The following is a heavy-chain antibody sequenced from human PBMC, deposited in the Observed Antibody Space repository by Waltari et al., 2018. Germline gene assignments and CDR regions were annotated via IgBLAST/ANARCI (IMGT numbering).Heavy chain of an antibody. Sequence: QVRLVQSGAEVKKPGASVKVSCKVSGYTLTELSMHWVRQAPGKGLEWMGGFDPEDGETIYAQKFQGRVTMTEDTSTDTAYMELSSLRSEDTAVYYCATALAHRAVPAAMSHWFDPWGQGTLVTVSS. CDR2: FDPEDGET. J-gene: IGHJ5*02. CDR1: GYTLTELS. D-gene: IGHD2-2*01. V-gene: IGHV1-24*01. CDR3: ATALAHRAVPAAMSHWFDP.